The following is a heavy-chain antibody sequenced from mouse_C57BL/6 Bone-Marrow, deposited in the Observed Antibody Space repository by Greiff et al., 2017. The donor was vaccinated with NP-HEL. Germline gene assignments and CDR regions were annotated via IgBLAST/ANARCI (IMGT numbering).Heavy chain of an antibody. D-gene: IGHD1-1*01. Sequence: VQLQQSGAELVKPGASVKLSCKASGYTFTEYTIHWVKQRSGQGLEWIGWFYPGSGSIKYNEKFKDKATLTADKSSSTVYMELSRFTSEDSAVYFCARHEEAPITTVVDPYAMDYWGQGTSVTVSS. CDR2: FYPGSGSI. J-gene: IGHJ4*01. CDR3: ARHEEAPITTVVDPYAMDY. V-gene: IGHV1-62-2*01. CDR1: GYTFTEYT.